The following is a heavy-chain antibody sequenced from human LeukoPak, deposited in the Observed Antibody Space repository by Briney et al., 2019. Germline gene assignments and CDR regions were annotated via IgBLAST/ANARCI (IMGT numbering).Heavy chain of an antibody. D-gene: IGHD3-10*01. CDR2: IYYSGST. CDR3: ARTLWFGELPHLDV. Sequence: SETLSLTCTVSGGSISSHYWSWIRQPPGKGLEWIGYIYYSGSTNYNPSLKSRVTISVDTSKNQFSLKLSSVTAADTAVYYCARTLWFGELPHLDVWGKGPRSPSPQ. J-gene: IGHJ6*01. CDR1: GGSISSHY. V-gene: IGHV4-59*11.